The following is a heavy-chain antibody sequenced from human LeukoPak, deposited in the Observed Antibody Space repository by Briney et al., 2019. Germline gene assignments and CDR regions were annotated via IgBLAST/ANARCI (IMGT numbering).Heavy chain of an antibody. D-gene: IGHD3-22*01. CDR1: GYTFTSYY. Sequence: ASVKVSCKASGYTFTSYYMHWVRQAPGQGLEWMGIINPSGDSTSYAQKFQGRVTMTRDTSTSTVYMELSSLRSEDTAVYYCAREPPEDYYDSRKAFDYWGQGTLVTVSS. J-gene: IGHJ4*02. V-gene: IGHV1-46*01. CDR2: INPSGDST. CDR3: AREPPEDYYDSRKAFDY.